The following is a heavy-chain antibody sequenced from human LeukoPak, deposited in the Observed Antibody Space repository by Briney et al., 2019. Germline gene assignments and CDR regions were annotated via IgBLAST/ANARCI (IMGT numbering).Heavy chain of an antibody. CDR1: GFTFSDYY. Sequence: GGSLRLSCAASGFTFSDYYMSWIRQAPGKGREWVAYISSSGSHIYYADSVKGRFTISRDNAKNSLYLQMNSLRAEDTAVYYCARDLYYYDSSGLYPPGYWGQGTLVTVSS. D-gene: IGHD3-22*01. J-gene: IGHJ4*02. V-gene: IGHV3-11*04. CDR3: ARDLYYYDSSGLYPPGY. CDR2: ISSSGSHI.